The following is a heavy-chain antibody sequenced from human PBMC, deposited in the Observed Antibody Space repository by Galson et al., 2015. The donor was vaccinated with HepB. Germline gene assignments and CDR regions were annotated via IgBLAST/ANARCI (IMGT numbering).Heavy chain of an antibody. Sequence: SLSLSCAASGFAFNIYGMHWVRQAPCKGLEWVAFIRHDASNQYYADPVKGRFTISRDNSKNTLYLQMNSLRAEDTAVYYCAKDRVDDPTAWYQQPLDYWGQGTLVTVSS. CDR2: IRHDASNQ. CDR3: AKDRVDDPTAWYQQPLDY. J-gene: IGHJ4*02. CDR1: GFAFNIYG. V-gene: IGHV3-30*02. D-gene: IGHD2-2*01.